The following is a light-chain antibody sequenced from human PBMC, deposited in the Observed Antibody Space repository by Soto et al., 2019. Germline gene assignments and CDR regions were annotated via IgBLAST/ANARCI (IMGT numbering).Light chain of an antibody. CDR1: QSGLYSSNNKNY. CDR3: QKYYSTLLT. V-gene: IGKV4-1*01. Sequence: DIVMTQSPDSLAVSLGERATINCKSSQSGLYSSNNKNYLAWYQQKPGQPPKLLIYWASTRESGVPDRFSGSESGTDFTLTICSLQAEDVAVYYCQKYYSTLLTFGGGTKVEIK. J-gene: IGKJ4*01. CDR2: WAS.